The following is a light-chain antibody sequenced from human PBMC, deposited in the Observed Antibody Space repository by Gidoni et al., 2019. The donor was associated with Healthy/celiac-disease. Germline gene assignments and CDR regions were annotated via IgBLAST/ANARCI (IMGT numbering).Light chain of an antibody. J-gene: IGKJ5*01. CDR3: QQRSDWPIT. Sequence: EIVLTQSPDTLSLSPGERATLSCWASQSVSSYLAWYQQKPGQAPRLLIYDASNRATGIPARFSGSGSGTDFTLTIGRLEPEDFAVYYCQQRSDWPITFGQXTRLEIK. V-gene: IGKV3-11*01. CDR1: QSVSSY. CDR2: DAS.